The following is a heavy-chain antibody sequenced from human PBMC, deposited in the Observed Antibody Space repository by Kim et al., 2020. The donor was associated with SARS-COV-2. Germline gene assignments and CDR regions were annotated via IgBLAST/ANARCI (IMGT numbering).Heavy chain of an antibody. CDR3: AKARKNYYGFDY. D-gene: IGHD3-10*01. V-gene: IGHV3-23*01. CDR2: ISGSGGST. CDR1: GFTFSSYA. Sequence: GGSLRLSCAASGFTFSSYAMSWVRQAPGKGLEWVSAISGSGGSTYYADSVKGRFTISRDNSKHTLYLQMNSLRAEDTAVYYCAKARKNYYGFDYWGQGTLVTVSS. J-gene: IGHJ4*02.